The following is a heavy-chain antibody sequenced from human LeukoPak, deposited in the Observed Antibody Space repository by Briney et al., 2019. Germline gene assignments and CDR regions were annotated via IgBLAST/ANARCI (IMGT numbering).Heavy chain of an antibody. D-gene: IGHD6-19*01. J-gene: IGHJ6*03. CDR3: ATRSLTVGSGWFPQELQLSYYMDV. V-gene: IGHV1-69*05. CDR2: IIPNLGKA. Sequence: ASVKVSCTASGCTFISYAISWVRQAPGQGLEWMGGIIPNLGKANYAHTFQGGVTITTDESTSTAYMELSSLRSEDTAVYYCATRSLTVGSGWFPQELQLSYYMDVWGKGTPVTVSS. CDR1: GCTFISYA.